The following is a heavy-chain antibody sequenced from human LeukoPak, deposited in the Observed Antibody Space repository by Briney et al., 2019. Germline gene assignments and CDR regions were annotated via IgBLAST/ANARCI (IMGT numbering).Heavy chain of an antibody. Sequence: SETLSLTCAVSGGSISSYYWSWIRQPPGKGLEWIGHIYYSGSTNYNPSLKSRVTISVDTSKDQFSLKLSSVTAADTAVYYCARHCRTKSHYDYVWGSYRHPLYCFDYWGQGTLVTVSS. CDR1: GGSISSYY. V-gene: IGHV4-59*08. CDR2: IYYSGST. CDR3: ARHCRTKSHYDYVWGSYRHPLYCFDY. D-gene: IGHD3-16*02. J-gene: IGHJ4*02.